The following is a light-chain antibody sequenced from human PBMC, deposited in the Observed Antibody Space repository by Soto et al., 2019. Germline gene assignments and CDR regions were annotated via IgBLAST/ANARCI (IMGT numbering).Light chain of an antibody. V-gene: IGLV2-8*01. J-gene: IGLJ1*01. CDR3: SSHAGSKRV. CDR1: SRDVGGYNY. Sequence: QSVLTQPPSASGSPGQSVTISCTGTSRDVGGYNYVSWYQQHPGKAPKLMIYEVNKRPSGDPDRFSGSKSGNTASLTVSGLQAEDEGDYYCSSHAGSKRVFGTGTKVTVL. CDR2: EVN.